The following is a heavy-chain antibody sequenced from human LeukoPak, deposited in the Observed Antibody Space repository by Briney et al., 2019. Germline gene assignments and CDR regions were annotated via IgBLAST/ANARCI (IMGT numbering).Heavy chain of an antibody. D-gene: IGHD3-22*01. J-gene: IGHJ4*02. V-gene: IGHV3-53*01. CDR2: IYKAGDP. Sequence: PGGSLRLSCAASGFTVSTNYMTWVRQAPGKGLEWVSVIYKAGDPYNADSVKGRFSISRDNRKNMLYLQMNSLRAEDTAVYYCATGLIYYDSRGHYLAERPYFDYWGQGTLVTVSS. CDR3: ATGLIYYDSRGHYLAERPYFDY. CDR1: GFTVSTNY.